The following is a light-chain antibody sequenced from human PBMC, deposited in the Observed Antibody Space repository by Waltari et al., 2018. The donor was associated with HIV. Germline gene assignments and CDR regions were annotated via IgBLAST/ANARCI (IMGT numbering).Light chain of an antibody. Sequence: IVMTQSPLSLPVTPGEPASISCRSSQSLLHSNGYNYLDWYLQKPGQSPQLLIYLGSNRAAGVPDRCSGSGSGTDFTLTISRVEAEDVGVYDCMQALQSPLAFGRGTKVEIK. CDR1: QSLLHSNGYNY. CDR3: MQALQSPLA. J-gene: IGKJ4*01. CDR2: LGS. V-gene: IGKV2-28*01.